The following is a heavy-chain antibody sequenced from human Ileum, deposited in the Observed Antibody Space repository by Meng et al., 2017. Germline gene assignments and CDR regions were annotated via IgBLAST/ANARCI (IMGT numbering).Heavy chain of an antibody. CDR2: IKHDGSDK. CDR1: GFTFSSYW. Sequence: SCEVSGFTFSSYWMSWVRQAPGEGLEWVANIKHDGSDKYYVDSVKGRFTISRDNAKNSLYLQMNSLRAEDTGVYYCARERSGSWVYWGQGTLVTVSS. D-gene: IGHD3-22*01. J-gene: IGHJ4*02. V-gene: IGHV3-7*01. CDR3: ARERSGSWVY.